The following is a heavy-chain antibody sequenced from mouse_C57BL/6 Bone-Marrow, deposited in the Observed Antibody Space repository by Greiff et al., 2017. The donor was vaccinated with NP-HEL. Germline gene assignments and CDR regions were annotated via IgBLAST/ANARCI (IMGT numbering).Heavy chain of an antibody. CDR1: GFTFNTYA. Sequence: EVQVVESGGGLVQPKGSLKLSCAASGFTFNTYAMHWVRQAPGKGLEWVARIRSKSSNYATYYADSVKDRFTISRDDSQSMLYLQMNNLKTEDTAMYYCVRDSYYGNYEVYFDYWGQGTTLTVSS. CDR3: VRDSYYGNYEVYFDY. J-gene: IGHJ2*01. D-gene: IGHD2-1*01. V-gene: IGHV10-3*01. CDR2: IRSKSSNYAT.